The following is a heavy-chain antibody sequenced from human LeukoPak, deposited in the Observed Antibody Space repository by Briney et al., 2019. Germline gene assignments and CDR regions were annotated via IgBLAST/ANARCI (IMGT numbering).Heavy chain of an antibody. D-gene: IGHD5-18*01. CDR3: ARSRGYSYGTTFLDY. V-gene: IGHV4-59*08. J-gene: IGHJ4*02. Sequence: SETLSLTCTVSGGSISTYYWSWIRQPPGKGLEWIGYIYYSGSTNYNPSLKSRVTISVDTSKNQFSLKLSSVTAADTAVYYCARSRGYSYGTTFLDYWGQGTLVTVSS. CDR2: IYYSGST. CDR1: GGSISTYY.